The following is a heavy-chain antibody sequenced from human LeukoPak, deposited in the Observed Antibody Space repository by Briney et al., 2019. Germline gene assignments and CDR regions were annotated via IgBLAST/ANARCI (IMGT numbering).Heavy chain of an antibody. D-gene: IGHD2-15*01. J-gene: IGHJ6*02. V-gene: IGHV1-2*02. CDR3: ARDGEGYCGRGKCYPV. Sequence: ASVKVSCKASGYTFTDYYIHWVRQAPGQGLEWMGWIIPDSHGKKYAQIFQGRVTMARDTSISTAYLELARLQSDDTAVYYCARDGEGYCGRGKCYPVWGQGTTVTASS. CDR2: IIPDSHGK. CDR1: GYTFTDYY.